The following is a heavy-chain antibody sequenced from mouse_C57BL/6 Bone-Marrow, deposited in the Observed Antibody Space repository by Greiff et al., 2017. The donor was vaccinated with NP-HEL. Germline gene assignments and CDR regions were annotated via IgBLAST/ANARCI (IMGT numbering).Heavy chain of an antibody. Sequence: EVLLVESGGGLVKPGGSLKLSCAASGFTFSDYGMHWVRQAPEQGLEWVAYISRGSSTNYYADTVKGRFTVSRDNAKNTLFLQMTSLRSEDTAMYYCARDWTEYFDVWGTGTTVTVSS. CDR1: GFTFSDYG. V-gene: IGHV5-17*01. CDR3: ARDWTEYFDV. CDR2: ISRGSSTN. J-gene: IGHJ1*03. D-gene: IGHD4-1*01.